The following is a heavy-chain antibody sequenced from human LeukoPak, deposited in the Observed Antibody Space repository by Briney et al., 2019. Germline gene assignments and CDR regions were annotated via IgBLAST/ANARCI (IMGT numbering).Heavy chain of an antibody. V-gene: IGHV3-23*01. Sequence: GGSLRLSCAASGFTVSSNYMSWVRQAPGRGLEWVSAISGSGDITYYADSVKGRFTVSRDNSKNTLYLQMNSLRAEDTAVYYCAKGIRSGWYYFDYWGQGTLVAVSS. D-gene: IGHD6-13*01. J-gene: IGHJ4*02. CDR3: AKGIRSGWYYFDY. CDR1: GFTVSSNY. CDR2: ISGSGDIT.